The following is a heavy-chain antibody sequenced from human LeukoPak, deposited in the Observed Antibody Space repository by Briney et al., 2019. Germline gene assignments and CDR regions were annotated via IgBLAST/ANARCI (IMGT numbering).Heavy chain of an antibody. CDR1: GYSISSGYY. D-gene: IGHD6-19*01. CDR2: INHSGST. J-gene: IGHJ5*02. CDR3: ARGLGGIAVWFDP. Sequence: SETLSLTCTVSGYSISSGYYWSWIRQPPGKGLEWIGEINHSGSTNYNPSLKSRVTISVDTSKNQFSLKLSSVTAADTAVYYCARGLGGIAVWFDPWGQGTLVTVSS. V-gene: IGHV4-38-2*02.